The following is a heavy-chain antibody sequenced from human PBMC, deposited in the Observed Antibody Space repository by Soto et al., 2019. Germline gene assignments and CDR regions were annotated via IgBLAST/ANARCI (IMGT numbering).Heavy chain of an antibody. V-gene: IGHV4-31*01. CDR3: ASSRRGGWTCDH. D-gene: IGHD6-19*01. Sequence: QVQLQESGPGLVKPSQTLSLTCTVSGDSISSGAYYWSWVRQLPGTGLEWIGYIHSSGSSYYTPAPKGPLTISIDTSENPFALNLNSVSAADTAVYYCASSRRGGWTCDHWGQGALVTVSS. J-gene: IGHJ4*02. CDR2: IHSSGSS. CDR1: GDSISSGAYY.